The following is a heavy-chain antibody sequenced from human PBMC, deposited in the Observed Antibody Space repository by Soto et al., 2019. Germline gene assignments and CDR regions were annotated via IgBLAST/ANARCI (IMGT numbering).Heavy chain of an antibody. CDR2: MYNTGST. D-gene: IGHD2-21*02. CDR1: GGSISGYY. V-gene: IGHV4-59*01. J-gene: IGHJ6*02. CDR3: ARDLWGYCGTDCYPLDV. Sequence: SETLSLTCTVSGGSISGYYWSWIRQPPGKGLEWIGYMYNTGSTVYNPSFKSRVTISVDTSKKQFSLKLNSVTAADTAVYYCARDLWGYCGTDCYPLDVWGQGTTVT.